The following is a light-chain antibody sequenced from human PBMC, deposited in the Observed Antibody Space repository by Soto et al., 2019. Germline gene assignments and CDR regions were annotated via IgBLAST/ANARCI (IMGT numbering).Light chain of an antibody. Sequence: ALTQPASVSGSPGQSITISCTGTNSDVGGYNYVSWYQQNPGKAPKLMIYEVSDRPSGVSNRFSGSKSGNTASLTISGLQAEDEADYYCSSYTSTSTLYVFGTGTKVTVL. CDR3: SSYTSTSTLYV. CDR1: NSDVGGYNY. J-gene: IGLJ1*01. CDR2: EVS. V-gene: IGLV2-14*01.